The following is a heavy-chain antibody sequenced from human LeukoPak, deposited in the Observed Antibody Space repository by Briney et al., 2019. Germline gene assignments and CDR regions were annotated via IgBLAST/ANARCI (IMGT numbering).Heavy chain of an antibody. V-gene: IGHV4-59*01. CDR1: GGSISSYY. D-gene: IGHD3-10*01. CDR2: IYYSGST. Sequence: SETLSLTCTVSGGSISSYYWSWIRQPPGKGLEWIGYIYYSGSTNYNPSLKSRVTISVDTSKNQFSLKLSSVTAADTAVYYCARGYGSGGYWGQGTLVTVSS. CDR3: ARGYGSGGY. J-gene: IGHJ4*02.